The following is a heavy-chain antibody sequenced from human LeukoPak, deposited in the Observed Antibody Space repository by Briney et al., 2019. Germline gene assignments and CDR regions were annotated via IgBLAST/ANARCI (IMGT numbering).Heavy chain of an antibody. D-gene: IGHD2-2*01. CDR3: AKFGGVVVPAATTTDY. V-gene: IGHV3-23*01. CDR1: GFTFSSYA. CDR2: ISGSGGST. Sequence: GGSLRLSCAASGFTFSSYAMSWVRQAPRKGLEWVSAISGSGGSTYYTESVKSRFTISRDNSKSTLYLQMNSVRAEDRAVYYCAKFGGVVVPAATTTDYWGQGTLVSVCS. J-gene: IGHJ4*02.